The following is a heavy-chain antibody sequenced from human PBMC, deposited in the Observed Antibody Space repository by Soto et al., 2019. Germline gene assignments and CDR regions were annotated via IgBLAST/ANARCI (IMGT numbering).Heavy chain of an antibody. V-gene: IGHV4-59*01. Sequence: SETLSLTCTVSGGSISSYYWSWIRQPPGKGLEWIGYIYYSGSTNYNPSLKSRVTISVDTSKNQFSLKLSSVTAADTAVYYCARDHIRMVGATTDPYYYYYGLDVWGQGTTVTVSS. CDR3: ARDHIRMVGATTDPYYYYYGLDV. CDR1: GGSISSYY. J-gene: IGHJ6*02. CDR2: IYYSGST. D-gene: IGHD1-26*01.